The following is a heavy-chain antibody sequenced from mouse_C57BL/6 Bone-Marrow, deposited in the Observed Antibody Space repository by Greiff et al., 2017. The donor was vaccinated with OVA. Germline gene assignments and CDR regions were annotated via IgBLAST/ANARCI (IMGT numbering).Heavy chain of an antibody. CDR1: GFTFSNYW. V-gene: IGHV6-3*01. CDR2: IRLKSDNYAT. J-gene: IGHJ1*03. D-gene: IGHD1-1*01. CDR3: TATVSYGSSYVYFDV. Sequence: EVKLLESGGGLVQPGGSMKLSCVASGFTFSNYWMNWVRQSPEKGLEWVAQIRLKSDNYATHYAESVQGRFTISRDDSKSSVYLQMNNLRAEDTGIYYCTATVSYGSSYVYFDVWGTGTTVTVSS.